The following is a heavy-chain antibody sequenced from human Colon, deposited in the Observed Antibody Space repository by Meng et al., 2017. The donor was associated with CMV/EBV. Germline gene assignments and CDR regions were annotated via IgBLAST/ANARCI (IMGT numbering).Heavy chain of an antibody. Sequence: GYTFTNFYIHWVRQAPGRGLDYMGWINPNSGATNSAQSFRGRVTMTRDTSITTAFMELSGLTSDDTAVYYCARTTNHSSSRPSDLWGQGTLVTVSS. CDR2: INPNSGAT. CDR3: ARTTNHSSSRPSDL. V-gene: IGHV1-2*02. CDR1: GYTFTNFY. D-gene: IGHD6-6*01. J-gene: IGHJ5*02.